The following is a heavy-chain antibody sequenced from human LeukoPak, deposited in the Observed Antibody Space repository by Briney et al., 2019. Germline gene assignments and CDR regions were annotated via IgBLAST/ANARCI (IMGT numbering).Heavy chain of an antibody. V-gene: IGHV4-39*07. Sequence: SETLSLTCTVSGGSISGSSYYWGWIRQPPGKGLEWIGSIYYSGSTYYNPSLKSRVTISVDTSKNQFSLKLSSVTAADTAVYYCAREGVLTGLIWGQGTMVTVSS. CDR3: AREGVLTGLI. J-gene: IGHJ3*02. CDR2: IYYSGST. CDR1: GGSISGSSYY. D-gene: IGHD1-20*01.